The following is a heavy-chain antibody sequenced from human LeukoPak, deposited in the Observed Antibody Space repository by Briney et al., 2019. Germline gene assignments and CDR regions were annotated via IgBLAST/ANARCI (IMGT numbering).Heavy chain of an antibody. CDR3: ARVFADPNWFDP. Sequence: ASVKVSCKASGYTFTSYDINWVRQAPGQGLEWMGWMNPNSGNTGYAQKFQGRVTITGNTSISTAYMELSSLRSEDTAVYYCARVFADPNWFDPWGQGTLVTVSS. CDR1: GYTFTSYD. CDR2: MNPNSGNT. D-gene: IGHD3-3*01. V-gene: IGHV1-8*01. J-gene: IGHJ5*02.